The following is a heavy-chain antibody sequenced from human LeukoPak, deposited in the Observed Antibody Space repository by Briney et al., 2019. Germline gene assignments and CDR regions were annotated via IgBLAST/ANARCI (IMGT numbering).Heavy chain of an antibody. CDR1: GYTFTSYD. CDR2: MNPNSGNT. Sequence: ASVKVSCKASGYTFTSYDINWVRQATGQGLEWMGWMNPNSGNTGYAQKFQGRVTMTRNTSISTAYMELSSLRSEDTAVYYCARGSRAIAARPGDYWGQGTLATVSS. J-gene: IGHJ4*02. D-gene: IGHD6-6*01. CDR3: ARGSRAIAARPGDY. V-gene: IGHV1-8*01.